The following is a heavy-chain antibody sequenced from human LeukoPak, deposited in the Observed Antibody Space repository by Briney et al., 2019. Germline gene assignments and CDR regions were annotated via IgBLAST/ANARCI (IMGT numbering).Heavy chain of an antibody. Sequence: GASVKVSCKASGYTFTGYYMHWVRQAPGQGLEWMGWINPNSGGTNYAQKFQGRVTMTRDTSISTAYMELSRLRSDDTAVYYCARALYGSGSYGDAFDIWGQGAMVTVSS. J-gene: IGHJ3*02. CDR1: GYTFTGYY. CDR2: INPNSGGT. D-gene: IGHD3-10*01. V-gene: IGHV1-2*02. CDR3: ARALYGSGSYGDAFDI.